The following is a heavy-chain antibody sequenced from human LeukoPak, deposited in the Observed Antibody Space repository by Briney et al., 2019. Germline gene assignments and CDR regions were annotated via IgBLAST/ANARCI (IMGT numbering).Heavy chain of an antibody. Sequence: GGSLRLSCVGSGFIFSSYDMGWVRQAPGKGLEWVSSISRAGDRTYYEDSVKGRFTISRDKSRNTMYLQMNSLRAEDTAVYYCARGESFAFDVWGQGTMVTVSS. V-gene: IGHV3-23*01. J-gene: IGHJ3*01. CDR1: GFIFSSYD. CDR3: ARGESFAFDV. CDR2: ISRAGDRT.